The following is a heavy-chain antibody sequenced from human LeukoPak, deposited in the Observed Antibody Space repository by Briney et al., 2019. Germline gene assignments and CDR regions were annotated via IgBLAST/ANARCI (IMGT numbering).Heavy chain of an antibody. V-gene: IGHV3-21*01. CDR3: ARDREGYCSGGSCYPPNWFDP. Sequence: GGSLRLSCAASGFTFSSYSMNWARQAPGKGLEWVSSISSSSSYIYYADSVKGRFTISRDNAKNSLYLQMNSLRAEDTAVYYCARDREGYCSGGSCYPPNWFDPWGQGTLVTVSS. J-gene: IGHJ5*02. CDR1: GFTFSSYS. D-gene: IGHD2-15*01. CDR2: ISSSSSYI.